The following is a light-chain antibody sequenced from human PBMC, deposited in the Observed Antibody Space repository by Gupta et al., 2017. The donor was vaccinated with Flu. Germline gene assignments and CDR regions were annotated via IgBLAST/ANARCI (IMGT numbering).Light chain of an antibody. Sequence: QSALTQPASVSGSPGQSITISCTGTSSDVGAYNYVSWYQHRPDKAPKVRIYDVSNRPSGVSSRFSGSKSGNTASLTISGLQAEDEADYFCSSYSSTTTRVVFGGGTKLTVL. J-gene: IGLJ2*01. V-gene: IGLV2-14*01. CDR1: SSDVGAYNY. CDR2: DVS. CDR3: SSYSSTTTRVV.